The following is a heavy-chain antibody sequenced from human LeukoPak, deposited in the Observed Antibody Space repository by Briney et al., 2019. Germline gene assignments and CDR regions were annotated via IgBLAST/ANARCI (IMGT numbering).Heavy chain of an antibody. CDR2: VTGDKL. D-gene: IGHD3-3*01. Sequence: GGSLRLSCAASGFGLSSFEVNWVRQTPGEGLEWVSFVTGDKLYFADSVMGRFTVSRDNAKNSLYLQMNSLRDEDTGIYYCSRRVPFEGMDVWGQGTTVTVSS. J-gene: IGHJ6*02. CDR3: SRRVPFEGMDV. CDR1: GFGLSSFE. V-gene: IGHV3-48*03.